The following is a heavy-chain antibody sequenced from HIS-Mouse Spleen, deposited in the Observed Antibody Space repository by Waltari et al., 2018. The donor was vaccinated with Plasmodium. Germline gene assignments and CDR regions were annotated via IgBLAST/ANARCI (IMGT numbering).Heavy chain of an antibody. V-gene: IGHV1-2*02. CDR1: GYTFTGYY. Sequence: QVQLVQSGAEVKKPGASVKVSCKASGYTFTGYYMHWVRQAPGQGLEWRGRINPTSGGTNYAQKFQGRVTMTRDTSISTAYMERSRLRSDDTAVYYCARDLAAAGHFDYWGQGTLVTVSS. J-gene: IGHJ4*02. D-gene: IGHD6-13*01. CDR3: ARDLAAAGHFDY. CDR2: INPTSGGT.